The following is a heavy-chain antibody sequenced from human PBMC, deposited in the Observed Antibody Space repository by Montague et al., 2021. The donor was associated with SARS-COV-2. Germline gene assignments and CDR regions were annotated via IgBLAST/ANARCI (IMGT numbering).Heavy chain of an antibody. D-gene: IGHD3-22*01. CDR1: GGSISSSSYY. J-gene: IGHJ5*02. Sequence: SETLSLTCTVSGGSISSSSYYWGWIRQPPGKGLEWIGGIYYSGSTYYNPSLKSRVTISVDTSKNQFSLKLSSVTAADTAVYYCARGPRITMIVVVITDIWFDPWGQGTLVTVSS. CDR3: ARGPRITMIVVVITDIWFDP. V-gene: IGHV4-39*01. CDR2: IYYSGST.